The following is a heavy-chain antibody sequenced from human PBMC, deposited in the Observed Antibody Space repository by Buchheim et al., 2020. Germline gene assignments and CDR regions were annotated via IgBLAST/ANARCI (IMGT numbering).Heavy chain of an antibody. CDR2: ISGDSDYT. CDR1: GYTFSDFY. CDR3: ARARSPYYNGGWNDPFDV. V-gene: IGHV3-11*05. J-gene: IGHJ3*01. D-gene: IGHD6-19*01. Sequence: QVQLVESGGGLVKPGGSLRLSCEASGYTFSDFYMSWVRQAPGKGLEWVSYISGDSDYTHYADSVKGRFTISRDNAKKSLFLQLNRLRDDDTAVYFCARARSPYYNGGWNDPFDVWGQGT.